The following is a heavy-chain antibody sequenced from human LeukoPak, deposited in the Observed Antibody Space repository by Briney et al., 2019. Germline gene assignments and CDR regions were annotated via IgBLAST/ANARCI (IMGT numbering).Heavy chain of an antibody. J-gene: IGHJ6*03. CDR1: GFTFSAYN. Sequence: PGGSLRLSCAASGFTFSAYNMNWVRQAPGKGLEWVSYISSSGSTIYYADSVKGRFTISRDNAKNSLYLQMNSLRAEDTAVYYCARGSLGFGEFPFIVYYYYYYMDVWGKGTTVTISS. CDR3: ARGSLGFGEFPFIVYYYYYYMDV. CDR2: ISSSGSTI. D-gene: IGHD3-10*01. V-gene: IGHV3-48*04.